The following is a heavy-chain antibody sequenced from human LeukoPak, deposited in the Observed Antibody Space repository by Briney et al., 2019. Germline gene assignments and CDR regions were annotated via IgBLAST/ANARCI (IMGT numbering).Heavy chain of an antibody. CDR2: ISSSGSTI. D-gene: IGHD2-15*01. Sequence: PGGSLRLSCAASGFTFSDYYMSWIRQAPGKGLEWVSYISSSGSTIYYADSVKGRFTISRDNAKTSLYLQMNTLRDEDTAVYYCARDRAAPTWFFDLWGRGTLVLVSS. J-gene: IGHJ2*01. V-gene: IGHV3-11*04. CDR1: GFTFSDYY. CDR3: ARDRAAPTWFFDL.